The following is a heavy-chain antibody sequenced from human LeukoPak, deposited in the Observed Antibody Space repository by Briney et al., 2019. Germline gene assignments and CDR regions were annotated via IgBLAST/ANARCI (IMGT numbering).Heavy chain of an antibody. Sequence: SETLSPTSTVSSGSLSSFYGSWIRQPPGKGLEWIGYIYYSGSTNYNPSLKSRVTISVDTAKNQFSLKLSSVTAADTAVYYCGRHVKSGDSFDIWGQGTMVTVSS. CDR1: SGSLSSFY. D-gene: IGHD6-25*01. CDR3: GRHVKSGDSFDI. CDR2: IYYSGST. V-gene: IGHV4-59*08. J-gene: IGHJ3*02.